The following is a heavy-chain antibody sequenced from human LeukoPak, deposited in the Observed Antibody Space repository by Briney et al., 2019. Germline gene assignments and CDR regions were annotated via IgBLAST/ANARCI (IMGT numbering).Heavy chain of an antibody. V-gene: IGHV3-48*04. Sequence: GGSLRLSCAASGFTFSSYSMNWVRQAPGKGLEWVSYISSSSSAIYYADSVKGRFTISRDNAKNSLYLQMNSLRAEDTAVYYCARTVEMATIGGFDYWGQGTLVTVSS. J-gene: IGHJ4*02. CDR2: ISSSSSAI. D-gene: IGHD5-24*01. CDR1: GFTFSSYS. CDR3: ARTVEMATIGGFDY.